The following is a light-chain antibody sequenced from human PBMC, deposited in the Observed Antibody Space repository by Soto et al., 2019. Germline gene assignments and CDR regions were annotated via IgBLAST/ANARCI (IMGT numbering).Light chain of an antibody. V-gene: IGLV2-14*01. CDR1: SSDVGGYNY. J-gene: IGLJ1*01. CDR3: SSYTSSNTYV. CDR2: DVG. Sequence: QSVLTQPASVSGSPGQSITISCTGTSSDVGGYNYVSWYQQHPVKPPKLMIYDVGNRPSGVSNRFSGSKSGNTASLTISGLQDEDEADYYCSSYTSSNTYVFGTGTKVTVL.